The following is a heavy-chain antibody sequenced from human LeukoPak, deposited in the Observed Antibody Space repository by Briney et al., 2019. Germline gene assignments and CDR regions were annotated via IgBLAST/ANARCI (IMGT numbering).Heavy chain of an antibody. D-gene: IGHD3-10*01. CDR1: GYTFSDYT. J-gene: IGHJ4*02. V-gene: IGHV1-2*02. Sequence: ASVKVSCKTSGYTFSDYTIHWVRQAPGQGLEWMGWINPSSNAANYAQRFGGRVSLTRDTSISTADMVLTRLTSDDTGVYYCARSRELLDFDTWGQGTLVSVSS. CDR3: ARSRELLDFDT. CDR2: INPSSNAA.